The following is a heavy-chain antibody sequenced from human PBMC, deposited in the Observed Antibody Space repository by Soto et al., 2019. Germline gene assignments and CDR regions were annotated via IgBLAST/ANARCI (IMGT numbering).Heavy chain of an antibody. CDR1: GGSISSSNW. Sequence: SQTLSLTCAVSGGSISSSNWWSWVRQPPGKGLEWIGEICHCGRTNYNPSLKSRVTISVDKSKNQLSLKLNSVTAADTAVYYCARVKSWTTGGMDVWGQGTTVTVS. CDR3: ARVKSWTTGGMDV. CDR2: ICHCGRT. J-gene: IGHJ6*02. D-gene: IGHD1-1*01. V-gene: IGHV4-4*02.